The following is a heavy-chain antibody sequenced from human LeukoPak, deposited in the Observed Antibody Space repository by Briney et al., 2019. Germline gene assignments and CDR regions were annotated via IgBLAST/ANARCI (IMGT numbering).Heavy chain of an antibody. V-gene: IGHV4-38-2*02. CDR1: GYTIYSGYY. CDR2: IYDSASS. Sequence: SENLSLTSTVSGYTIYSGYYWGWTRQHPGKGLEWIGSIYDSASSAHNPSLKSPVTISVDTSKNQFALKLSSVTAADTAVYYWARAVVFWSGYIDDWGQGTLVTVSS. D-gene: IGHD3-3*01. J-gene: IGHJ4*02. CDR3: ARAVVFWSGYIDD.